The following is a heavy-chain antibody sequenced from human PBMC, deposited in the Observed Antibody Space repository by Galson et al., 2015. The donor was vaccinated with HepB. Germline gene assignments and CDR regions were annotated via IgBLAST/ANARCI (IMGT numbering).Heavy chain of an antibody. V-gene: IGHV3-21*01. CDR2: ISGSGGYI. CDR1: GFTFSSYS. CDR3: ASHSSGSYSSGFDY. D-gene: IGHD1-26*01. J-gene: IGHJ4*02. Sequence: SLRLSCAASGFTFSSYSMNWVRQAPGKGLEWVSSISGSGGYICDADSLKGRFTISRDNARNSLYLQMNSLRAEDTAVYYCASHSSGSYSSGFDYWGQGTLVTVSS.